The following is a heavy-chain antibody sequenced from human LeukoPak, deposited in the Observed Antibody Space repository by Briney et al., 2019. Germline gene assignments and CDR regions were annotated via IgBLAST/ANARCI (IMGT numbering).Heavy chain of an antibody. J-gene: IGHJ5*02. V-gene: IGHV1-18*01. CDR2: ISAYNGNT. CDR1: GYTFTSYG. D-gene: IGHD3-10*01. CDR3: ASSHYGSGSYFIDWFDP. Sequence: GASVKVSCKASGYTFTSYGISWVRQPPAQGRDGMGCISAYNGNTNYAQKLQGRVTMTTDTSTRTAYMELRRLRSDDTAVYYCASSHYGSGSYFIDWFDPWGQGTLVTVSS.